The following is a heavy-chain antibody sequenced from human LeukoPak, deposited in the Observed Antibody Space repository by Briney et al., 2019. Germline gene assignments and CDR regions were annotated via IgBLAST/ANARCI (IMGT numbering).Heavy chain of an antibody. Sequence: SETLSLTCTVSGYSISSGYYWGWIRQPPGKGLEWIGSIYHSGSTYYNPSLKSRVTISVDTSKNQFSLKLSSVTAADPAVYYCALTPREPRHGVDYWGQGTLVTVSS. V-gene: IGHV4-38-2*02. CDR3: ALTPREPRHGVDY. J-gene: IGHJ4*02. CDR1: GYSISSGYY. CDR2: IYHSGST. D-gene: IGHD1-14*01.